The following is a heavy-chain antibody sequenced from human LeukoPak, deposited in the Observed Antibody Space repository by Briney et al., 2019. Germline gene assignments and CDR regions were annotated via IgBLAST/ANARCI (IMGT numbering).Heavy chain of an antibody. V-gene: IGHV1-18*01. CDR2: ISAYNGNT. Sequence: ASVKVSCKASGYTFTSYGISRVRQAPGQGLEWMGWISAYNGNTNYAQKLQGRVTMTTDTSTSTAYMELGSLRSDDTAVYYCARELTMIGGVSNFDYWGQGTLVTVSS. CDR3: ARELTMIGGVSNFDY. D-gene: IGHD3-22*01. CDR1: GYTFTSYG. J-gene: IGHJ4*02.